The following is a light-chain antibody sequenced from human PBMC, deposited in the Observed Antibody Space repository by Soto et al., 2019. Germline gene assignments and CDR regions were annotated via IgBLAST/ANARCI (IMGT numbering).Light chain of an antibody. J-gene: IGKJ2*01. CDR1: QSVSSW. CDR3: QQYNSYYT. V-gene: IGKV1-5*03. CDR2: KAS. Sequence: DSQMSQSPSTLSASVRDRVTITCRASQSVSSWLAWYQQKPGKAPKLLIYKASSLESGVPSRFSGSGSGTEFTLTISSLQPDDFATHYCQQYNSYYTLGQGTKLEIK.